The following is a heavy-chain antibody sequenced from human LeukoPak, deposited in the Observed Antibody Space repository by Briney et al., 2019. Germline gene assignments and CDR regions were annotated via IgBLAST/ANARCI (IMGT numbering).Heavy chain of an antibody. Sequence: PGGSLRLSCEASGFSFDDYGMSWVRQAPGKGLEWVSSINWNGDDTSYAVSVKGRFTISRDNAQKSLYLQMNSLRAEDTAVYYCARVSLGMIVGVFDYWGQGTLVTVSS. J-gene: IGHJ4*02. D-gene: IGHD3-22*01. CDR2: INWNGDDT. V-gene: IGHV3-20*04. CDR1: GFSFDDYG. CDR3: ARVSLGMIVGVFDY.